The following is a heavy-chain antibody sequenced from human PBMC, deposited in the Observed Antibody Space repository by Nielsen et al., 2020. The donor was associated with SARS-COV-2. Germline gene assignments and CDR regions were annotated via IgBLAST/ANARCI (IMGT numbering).Heavy chain of an antibody. Sequence: GESLKISCAASGFTFSSYAMHWVRQAPGKGLEWVAVISYDGSNKYYADSVKGRFTISRDNFKNTLYLQMNSLRAEDTALYYCAKIPYYDSSIDIWGQGTMVTVSS. CDR1: GFTFSSYA. CDR2: ISYDGSNK. D-gene: IGHD3-22*01. CDR3: AKIPYYDSSIDI. J-gene: IGHJ3*02. V-gene: IGHV3-30-3*02.